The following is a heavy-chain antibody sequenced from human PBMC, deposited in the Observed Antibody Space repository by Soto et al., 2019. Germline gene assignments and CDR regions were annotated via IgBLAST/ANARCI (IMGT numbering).Heavy chain of an antibody. V-gene: IGHV1-69*02. CDR3: ARVQYFYWLRAYYYYMDV. J-gene: IGHJ6*03. Sequence: ASVKVSCKASGGTFSSYTISWVRQAPGQGLEWMGRIIPILGMANYAQKFQGRVTITADKSTSTAYMELSSLRSEDTAVYYCARVQYFYWLRAYYYYMDVWGKGTTVTVSS. CDR1: GGTFSSYT. CDR2: IIPILGMA. D-gene: IGHD3-9*01.